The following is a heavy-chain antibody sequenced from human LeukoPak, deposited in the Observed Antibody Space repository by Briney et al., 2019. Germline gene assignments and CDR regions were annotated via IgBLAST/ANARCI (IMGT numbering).Heavy chain of an antibody. Sequence: SVKVSCKASGGTFSSYAISWVRQAPGQGLEWMGGLIQILGTENYAQKFQGRVTITTDEFISTAYMELSSLRSEDTAVYYCAHSGGYCTNGVCPTDAFDIWGQGTMVTVS. CDR1: GGTFSSYA. CDR2: LIQILGTE. CDR3: AHSGGYCTNGVCPTDAFDI. J-gene: IGHJ3*02. V-gene: IGHV1-69*05. D-gene: IGHD2-8*01.